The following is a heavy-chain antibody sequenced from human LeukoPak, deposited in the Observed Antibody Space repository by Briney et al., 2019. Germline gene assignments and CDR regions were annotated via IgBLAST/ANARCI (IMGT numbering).Heavy chain of an antibody. CDR1: GGSISSYY. D-gene: IGHD3-10*01. Sequence: SETLSLTCTVSGGSISSYYWSWIRQPAGKGLEWIGRIYTSGSTNYNPSLKSRVTMSVDTSKNQFSLKLSSVTAADTAVYYCARDWVTMVRGVPLDWFDPWGQGTLVTVSS. V-gene: IGHV4-4*07. CDR2: IYTSGST. CDR3: ARDWVTMVRGVPLDWFDP. J-gene: IGHJ5*02.